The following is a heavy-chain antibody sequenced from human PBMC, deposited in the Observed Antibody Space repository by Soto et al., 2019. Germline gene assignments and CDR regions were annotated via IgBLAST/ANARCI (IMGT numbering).Heavy chain of an antibody. CDR1: GFSFHYYE. CDR2: INSGGEIK. Sequence: GGSLRLSCAASGFSFHYYEMNWVRQAPGKGLEWVSYINSGGEIKYYADSAEGRFTISRDDAKNSLFLQMNSLRSEDTAVYYCARDLRKSRLPGMDVWGPGTTLTVSS. V-gene: IGHV3-48*03. J-gene: IGHJ6*02. CDR3: ARDLRKSRLPGMDV. D-gene: IGHD2-21*02.